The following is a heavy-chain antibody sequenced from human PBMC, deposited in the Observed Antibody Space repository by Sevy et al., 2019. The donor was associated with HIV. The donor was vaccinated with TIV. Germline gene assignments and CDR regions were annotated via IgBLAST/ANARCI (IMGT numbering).Heavy chain of an antibody. D-gene: IGHD3-3*01. CDR3: ARDNSALRFLEWGGYGMDV. Sequence: SETLSLTCTVSGGSISSYYWSWIRQPPGKGLEWIGYIYYSGSTNYSPSLKSRVTISVDTSKNQFSLKLSSVTAADTAVYYCARDNSALRFLEWGGYGMDVWGQGTTVTVSS. CDR1: GGSISSYY. J-gene: IGHJ6*02. CDR2: IYYSGST. V-gene: IGHV4-59*13.